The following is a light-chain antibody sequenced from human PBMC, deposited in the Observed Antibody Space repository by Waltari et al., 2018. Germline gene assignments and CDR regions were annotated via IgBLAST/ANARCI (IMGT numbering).Light chain of an antibody. J-gene: IGKJ1*01. CDR2: EAY. Sequence: DIVMTQSPDSLAVSLGERATISCKSSQSVLYGENNKNYLAWYQQRAGQPPKLLISEAYTREFGVPGRFSGSGSDTDFTHSITNLQAEDVAVYYCQQYYGDPRTFGQGTTVEIK. CDR3: QQYYGDPRT. CDR1: QSVLYGENNKNY. V-gene: IGKV4-1*01.